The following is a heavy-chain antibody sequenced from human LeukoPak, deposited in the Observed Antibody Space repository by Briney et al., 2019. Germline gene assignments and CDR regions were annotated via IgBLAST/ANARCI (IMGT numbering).Heavy chain of an antibody. D-gene: IGHD3-9*01. V-gene: IGHV1-3*01. CDR3: ARLPLTGYSRGYYYGMDV. J-gene: IGHJ6*02. CDR2: INAGNGNT. Sequence: ASVKVSCKASGYTFTSYAMHWVRQAPGQRLEWMGWINAGNGNTKYSQKFQGRVTITADESTSTAYMELSSLRSEDTAVYYCARLPLTGYSRGYYYGMDVWGQGTTVTVSS. CDR1: GYTFTSYA.